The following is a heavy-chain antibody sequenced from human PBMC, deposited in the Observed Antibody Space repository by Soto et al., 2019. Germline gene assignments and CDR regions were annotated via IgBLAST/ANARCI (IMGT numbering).Heavy chain of an antibody. D-gene: IGHD3-22*01. CDR2: IYPGDSDT. CDR1: GYTFTNYW. V-gene: IGHV5-51*01. Sequence: PGESLKISCKGSGYTFTNYWIGWVRQMPGKGPEWMGIIYPGDSDTKYNPSFQGQVTISADKSITTTYLQWSSLRAEDTAIYYCAKDSPPPFPRMDVWGQGTTVTVSS. CDR3: AKDSPPPFPRMDV. J-gene: IGHJ6*02.